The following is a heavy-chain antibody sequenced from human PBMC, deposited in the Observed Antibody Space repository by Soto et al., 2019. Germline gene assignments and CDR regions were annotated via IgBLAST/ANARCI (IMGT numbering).Heavy chain of an antibody. CDR3: ARWGRSGYDFSIYGMDV. D-gene: IGHD5-12*01. CDR1: GFTFSDHY. Sequence: PGGSLRLSCAASGFTFSDHYMDWVRQAPGKGLEWVGRTRNKANSYTTEYAASVKGRFTISRDDSKNSLYLQMNSLKTEDTAVYYCARWGRSGYDFSIYGMDVWGQGTTVTVSS. CDR2: TRNKANSYTT. J-gene: IGHJ6*02. V-gene: IGHV3-72*01.